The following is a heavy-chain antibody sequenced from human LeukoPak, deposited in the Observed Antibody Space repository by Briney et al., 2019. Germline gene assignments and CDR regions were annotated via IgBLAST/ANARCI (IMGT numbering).Heavy chain of an antibody. V-gene: IGHV4-61*01. CDR2: IYYSGST. CDR3: ARDRKYQPNYYYYYGMDV. J-gene: IGHJ6*02. Sequence: SETLSLTCTVSGVSVSSGSYYWSWIRQPPGKGLEWIGYIYYSGSTSYNPSLKSRVTISVDTSKNQFSLKLSSVTAADTAVYYCARDRKYQPNYYYYYGMDVWGQGTTVTVSS. D-gene: IGHD2-2*01. CDR1: GVSVSSGSYY.